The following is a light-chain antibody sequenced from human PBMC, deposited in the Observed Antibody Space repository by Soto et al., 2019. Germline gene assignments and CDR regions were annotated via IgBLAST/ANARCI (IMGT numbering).Light chain of an antibody. V-gene: IGKV1-5*03. J-gene: IGKJ1*01. CDR3: QQYDSYPWT. Sequence: DIQMTQSPSSLSASVGDRVTITCRASQSISTWLAWFQQKPGKAPKLLIYRASSLEGGAPSRFSGSGSGTEFTLTISSLQPDDFATYYCQQYDSYPWTFGQATKVEIK. CDR2: RAS. CDR1: QSISTW.